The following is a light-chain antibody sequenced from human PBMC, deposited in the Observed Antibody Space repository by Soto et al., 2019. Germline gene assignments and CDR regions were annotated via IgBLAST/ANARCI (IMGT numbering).Light chain of an antibody. J-gene: IGLJ1*01. CDR1: SSDVGGYNY. CDR3: SSHTSSSTSYV. V-gene: IGLV2-14*01. Sequence: QSVLPQPASVSGSPGQSITISCTGTSSDVGGYNYVSWYQQHPGKAPKLMIYDVSNRPSGVSNRFSGSKSANTASLTISGLQAEDEADYYCSSHTSSSTSYVFGTGTKVTVL. CDR2: DVS.